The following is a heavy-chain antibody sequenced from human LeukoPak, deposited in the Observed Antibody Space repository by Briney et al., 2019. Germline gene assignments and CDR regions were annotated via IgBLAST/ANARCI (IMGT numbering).Heavy chain of an antibody. CDR3: ARDTGQQLVHFDF. D-gene: IGHD6-13*01. Sequence: SETLSLTCTVSGGSVSSYYWSWIRQPAGKGLEWIGRILTSGTTDYNPSLKSRVTMSADSSKNHFYLKLTSLTAADTAVYYCARDTGQQLVHFDFWGQGTLVTVSS. J-gene: IGHJ4*02. V-gene: IGHV4-4*07. CDR2: ILTSGTT. CDR1: GGSVSSYY.